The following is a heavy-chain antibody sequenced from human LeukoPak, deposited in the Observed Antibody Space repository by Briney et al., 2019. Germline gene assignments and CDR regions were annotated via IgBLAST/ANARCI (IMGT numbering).Heavy chain of an antibody. CDR3: ARYRDYAYAFDI. D-gene: IGHD4-17*01. CDR2: INAGNGNT. Sequence: ASVNVSCKASGYTFTSYAMHWVRQAPGQRLEWMGWINAGNGNTKYSQKFQGRVTITRDTSASTAYMELSSLRSEDTAVYYCARYRDYAYAFDIWGQGTMVTVSS. CDR1: GYTFTSYA. J-gene: IGHJ3*02. V-gene: IGHV1-3*01.